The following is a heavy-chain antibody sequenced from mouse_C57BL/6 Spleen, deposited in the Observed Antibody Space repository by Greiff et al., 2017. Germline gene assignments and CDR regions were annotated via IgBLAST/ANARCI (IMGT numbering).Heavy chain of an antibody. CDR2: IYPEDGDT. CDR3: ARGGPYYYGSSDWYFDV. CDR1: GYAFSSYW. J-gene: IGHJ1*03. V-gene: IGHV1-80*01. D-gene: IGHD1-1*01. Sequence: VQLQQSGAELVKPGASVKISCKASGYAFSSYWMNWVKQRPGKGLEWIGQIYPEDGDTNYNGKFKGKATLTADKSSSTAYMQISSLTSEDSAVYFCARGGPYYYGSSDWYFDVWGTGTTVTVSS.